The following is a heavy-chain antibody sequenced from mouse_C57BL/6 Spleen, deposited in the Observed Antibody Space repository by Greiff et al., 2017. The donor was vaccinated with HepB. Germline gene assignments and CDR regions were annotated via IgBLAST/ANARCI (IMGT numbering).Heavy chain of an antibody. V-gene: IGHV1-12*01. J-gene: IGHJ3*01. Sequence: ESGAELVRPGASVKMSCKASGYTFTSYNMHWVKQTPRQGLEWIGAIYPGNGDTSYNQKFKGKATLTVDKSSSTAYMQLSSLTSEDSAVYFCARGRGMGNSAWFAYWGQGTLVTVSA. CDR2: IYPGNGDT. CDR1: GYTFTSYN. D-gene: IGHD2-1*01. CDR3: ARGRGMGNSAWFAY.